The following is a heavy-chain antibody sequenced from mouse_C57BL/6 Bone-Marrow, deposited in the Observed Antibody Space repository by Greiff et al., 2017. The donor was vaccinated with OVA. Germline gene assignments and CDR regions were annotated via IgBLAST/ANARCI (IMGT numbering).Heavy chain of an antibody. V-gene: IGHV14-4*01. CDR3: TTYYGSSTGFAY. D-gene: IGHD1-1*01. Sequence: EVKVVESGAELVRPGASVKLSCTASGFNIKDDYMHWVKQRPEQGLEWIGWIDPENGDTEYASKFQGKATITADTSSNTAYLQLSSLTSEDTAVYYCTTYYGSSTGFAYWGQGTLVTVSA. CDR1: GFNIKDDY. J-gene: IGHJ3*01. CDR2: IDPENGDT.